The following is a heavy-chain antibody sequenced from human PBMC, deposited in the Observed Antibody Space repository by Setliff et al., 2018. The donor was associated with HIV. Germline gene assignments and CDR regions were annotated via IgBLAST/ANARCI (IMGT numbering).Heavy chain of an antibody. Sequence: ASVKVSCKPSGYTFTTYGLIWVRQATGQGLEWMGWISTYSDETSYAQKLQGRVTMTTDTSTSTAYMELRRLRFDDTAVYYCARDVEHMMDVWGQGTTVTVSS. J-gene: IGHJ6*02. CDR3: ARDVEHMMDV. V-gene: IGHV1-18*01. CDR2: ISTYSDET. CDR1: GYTFTTYG.